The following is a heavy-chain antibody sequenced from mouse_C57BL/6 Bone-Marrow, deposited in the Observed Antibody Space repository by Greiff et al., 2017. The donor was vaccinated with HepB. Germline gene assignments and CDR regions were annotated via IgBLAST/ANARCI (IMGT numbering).Heavy chain of an antibody. CDR1: GYTFTDYE. CDR2: IDPETGGT. CDR3: TRHWFAY. Sequence: LVESGAELVRPGASVTLSCKASGYTFTDYEMHWVKQTPVHGLEWIGAIDPETGGTAYNQKFKGKAILTADKSSSTAYMELRSLTSEDSAVYYCTRHWFAYWGQVTLVTVSA. J-gene: IGHJ3*01. V-gene: IGHV1-15*01.